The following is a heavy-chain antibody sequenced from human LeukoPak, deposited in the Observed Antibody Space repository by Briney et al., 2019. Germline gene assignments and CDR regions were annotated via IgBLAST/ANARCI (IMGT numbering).Heavy chain of an antibody. J-gene: IGHJ5*02. D-gene: IGHD1-26*01. CDR1: GGSISSYY. CDR3: ARDLRKWELPDARWFDP. V-gene: IGHV4-4*07. Sequence: SETLSLTCTVSGGSISSYYWSWIRQPAGKGLEWIGRIYTSGSTNYNPSLKSRVTMSVDTSKNQFSLKLSSVTAADTAVYCCARDLRKWELPDARWFDPWGQGTLVTVSS. CDR2: IYTSGST.